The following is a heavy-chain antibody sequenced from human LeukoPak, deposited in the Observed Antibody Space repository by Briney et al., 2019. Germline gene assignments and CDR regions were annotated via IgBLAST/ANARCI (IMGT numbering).Heavy chain of an antibody. CDR3: ARDRKVATINYLGTYNYYYMDV. D-gene: IGHD5-12*01. J-gene: IGHJ6*03. CDR2: IYHSGST. CDR1: GGSISSGGYY. Sequence: SQTLSLTCTVSGGSISSGGYYWSWIRQPPGKGLEWIGYIYHSGSTYYNPSLKSRVTVSVDRSKNQFSLKLSSVTAADTAVYYCARDRKVATINYLGTYNYYYMDVWGKGTTVTVSS. V-gene: IGHV4-30-2*01.